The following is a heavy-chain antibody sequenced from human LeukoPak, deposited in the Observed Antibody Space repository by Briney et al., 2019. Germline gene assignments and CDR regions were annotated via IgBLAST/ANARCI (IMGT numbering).Heavy chain of an antibody. CDR1: AGSINSGGHF. D-gene: IGHD2-2*01. CDR2: IWNSGIS. V-gene: IGHV4-31*03. J-gene: IGHJ4*02. CDR3: ARYYCGSSNCPGVDF. Sequence: SETLSLTCTVSAGSINSGGHFWTWIRQLPGGGLEWIGYIWNSGISYYNPSLQSRAIISADTSKSQFSLKLSSVTVADTAVYYCARYYCGSSNCPGVDFWGQGTLVTVSS.